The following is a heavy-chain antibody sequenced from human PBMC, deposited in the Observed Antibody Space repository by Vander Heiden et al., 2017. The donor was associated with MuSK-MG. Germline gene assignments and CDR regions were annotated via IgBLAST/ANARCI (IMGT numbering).Heavy chain of an antibody. CDR1: GGSISSSSYY. J-gene: IGHJ4*02. Sequence: QLQLQESGPGLVKPSETLSLTCPVSGGSISSSSYYWGWIRQPPGKGLEWIGSIYYSGSTYYNPSLKRRVTISVDTSKNQFSLKLSSVTAADTAVYYCARNAVIISSGWYYFDYWGQGTLVTVSS. CDR3: ARNAVIISSGWYYFDY. D-gene: IGHD6-19*01. V-gene: IGHV4-39*01. CDR2: IYYSGST.